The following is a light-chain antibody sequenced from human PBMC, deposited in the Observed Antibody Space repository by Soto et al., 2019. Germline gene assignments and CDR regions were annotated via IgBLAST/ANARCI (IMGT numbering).Light chain of an antibody. V-gene: IGKV3-11*01. Sequence: EIVLTQSPVTLSLSPGERATLSCRASQSVSSYLAWYQQKPGQAPRLLIYDASNRATGVPARFSGSGSGTDVTLTISSLEPEDFAVYYCQQRGNWPTFGGGTKVEIK. CDR3: QQRGNWPT. CDR2: DAS. J-gene: IGKJ4*01. CDR1: QSVSSY.